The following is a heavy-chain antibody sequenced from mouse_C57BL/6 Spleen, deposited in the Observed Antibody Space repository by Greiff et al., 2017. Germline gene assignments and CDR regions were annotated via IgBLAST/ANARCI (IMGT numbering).Heavy chain of an antibody. CDR1: GYTFTSYW. CDR2: IDPSDSYT. V-gene: IGHV1-59*01. D-gene: IGHD1-1*01. Sequence: QIQLQQPGAELVRPGTSVKLSCKASGYTFTSYWMHWVKQRPGQGLEWIGVIDPSDSYTNYNQKFKGKATLTVDTSSSTAYMQLSSLTSEDSAVXYCARPHYYGSSYEDWYFDVWGTGTTVTVSS. J-gene: IGHJ1*03. CDR3: ARPHYYGSSYEDWYFDV.